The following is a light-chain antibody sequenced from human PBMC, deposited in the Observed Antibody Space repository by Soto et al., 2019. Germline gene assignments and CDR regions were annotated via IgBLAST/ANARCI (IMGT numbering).Light chain of an antibody. J-gene: IGKJ3*01. V-gene: IGKV1-33*01. CDR3: QQYDNLPPLFT. CDR1: QDISNY. CDR2: DAS. Sequence: DIQMTQSPSSLSASVGDRVTITCQASQDISNYLNWYQQKPGKAPKLLIYDASNLETGVPSRFXXXXXXXXXXXXXXXXQPEDIATYYCQQYDNLPPLFTFGPGTKVDIK.